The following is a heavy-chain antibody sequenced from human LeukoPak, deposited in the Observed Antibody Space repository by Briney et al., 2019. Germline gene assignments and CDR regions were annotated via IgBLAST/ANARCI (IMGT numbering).Heavy chain of an antibody. CDR2: INHSGST. V-gene: IGHV4-34*01. Sequence: PSETLSLTCAVYGGSFSGYYWSWIRQPPGKGLEWIGEINHSGSTNYNPSLKSRVTISVDTSKNQFSLKLSSVTAADTAVYYCARGRRATYSSGWYFPYWGQGTLVTASS. CDR1: GGSFSGYY. D-gene: IGHD6-19*01. J-gene: IGHJ4*02. CDR3: ARGRRATYSSGWYFPY.